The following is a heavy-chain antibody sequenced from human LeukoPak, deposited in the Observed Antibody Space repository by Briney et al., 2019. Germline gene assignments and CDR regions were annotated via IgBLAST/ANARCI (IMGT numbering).Heavy chain of an antibody. CDR2: ISWNSGSI. CDR3: AKALGIAAAGTFDY. V-gene: IGHV3-9*01. CDR1: GFTFDDYA. Sequence: GGSLRLSCAASGFTFDDYAMHWVRQAPGKGLEWVPGISWNSGSIGYADSVKGRFTISRDNAKNSLYLQMSGLRAEDTALYYCAKALGIAAAGTFDYWGQGTLVTVSS. D-gene: IGHD6-13*01. J-gene: IGHJ4*02.